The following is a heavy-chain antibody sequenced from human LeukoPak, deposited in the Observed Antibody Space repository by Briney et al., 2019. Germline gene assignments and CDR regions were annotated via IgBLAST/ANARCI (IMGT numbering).Heavy chain of an antibody. D-gene: IGHD1-1*01. CDR3: ARSLTTLTYEGY. CDR2: INSGSTYT. Sequence: PGGSLRLSCVFSGFTFSNYWMNWVRQAPGKGLEWVSSINSGSTYTYYTESVKGRFTVSRDNAKNSLFLQMNSLRAEDTAIYYCARSLTTLTYEGYWGQGTLVTVSS. V-gene: IGHV3-21*01. J-gene: IGHJ4*02. CDR1: GFTFSNYW.